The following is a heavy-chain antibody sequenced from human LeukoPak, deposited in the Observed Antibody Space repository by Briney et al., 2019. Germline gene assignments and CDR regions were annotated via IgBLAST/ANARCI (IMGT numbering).Heavy chain of an antibody. CDR3: ARSEQWLVRPVDY. J-gene: IGHJ4*02. CDR1: GYTFTSYD. D-gene: IGHD6-19*01. Sequence: ASVKVSCKASGYTFTSYDINWVRQAPGQGLEWMGWISAYNGNTNYAQKLQGRVTMTTDTSTSTAYMELRSLRSDDTALYYCARSEQWLVRPVDYWGQGTLVSVSS. CDR2: ISAYNGNT. V-gene: IGHV1-18*01.